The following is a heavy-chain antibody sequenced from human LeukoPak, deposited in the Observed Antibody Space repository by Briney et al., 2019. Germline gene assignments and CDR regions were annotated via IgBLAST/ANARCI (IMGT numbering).Heavy chain of an antibody. CDR1: GGTFSSYV. Sequence: ASVKVSCKASGGTFSSYVISWVRQAPGQGLEWMGGIIPIFGTANYAQKFQGRVTITADESTSTAYMELSSLRSEDTAVYYCARDRSFMYYYDSSGAYDAFDIWGQGTTVTVSS. CDR3: ARDRSFMYYYDSSGAYDAFDI. V-gene: IGHV1-69*13. J-gene: IGHJ3*02. D-gene: IGHD3-22*01. CDR2: IIPIFGTA.